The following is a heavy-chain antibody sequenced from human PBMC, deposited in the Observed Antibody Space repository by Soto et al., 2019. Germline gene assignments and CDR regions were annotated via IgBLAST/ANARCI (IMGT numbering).Heavy chain of an antibody. CDR1: AGSISSSSYY. CDR3: ARHGPDIVANEYYFDY. D-gene: IGHD5-12*01. CDR2: IYYSGST. J-gene: IGHJ4*02. Sequence: SETLSLTCTVSAGSISSSSYYWGWIRQPPGKGLEWIGSIYYSGSTYYNPSLKSRVTISVDTSKNQFSLKLSSVTAADTAVYYCARHGPDIVANEYYFDYWGQGTLVTVSS. V-gene: IGHV4-39*01.